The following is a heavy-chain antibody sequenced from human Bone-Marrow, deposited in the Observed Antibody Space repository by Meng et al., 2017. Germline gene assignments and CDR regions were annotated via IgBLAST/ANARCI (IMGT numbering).Heavy chain of an antibody. D-gene: IGHD5-24*01. J-gene: IGHJ5*02. Sequence: QVQLQESGPGLVKPSQTLSLTCTVSGGSISSVDYFWSWIRQPPGKGLEWIGDIYHSGSTYYNPSLESRVTISVDTSKNQFSLKLSSVTAADTAVYYCARVKRWLQRGFELDPWGQGTLVTVSS. CDR2: IYHSGST. CDR3: ARVKRWLQRGFELDP. V-gene: IGHV4-30-4*08. CDR1: GGSISSVDYF.